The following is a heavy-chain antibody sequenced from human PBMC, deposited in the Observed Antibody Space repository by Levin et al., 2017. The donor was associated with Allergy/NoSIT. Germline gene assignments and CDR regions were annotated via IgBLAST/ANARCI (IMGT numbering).Heavy chain of an antibody. V-gene: IGHV3-11*05. CDR2: ISGTSSAI. Sequence: LSLTCAASGFTFRDYYMSWIRQAPGKGLELVSYISGTSSAIIYADSVKGRCTISRDNAQNSLYLQMNSLRAEDTAVDFCARGQLAAAVHYWGQGALVTVSS. CDR3: ARGQLAAAVHY. J-gene: IGHJ4*02. CDR1: GFTFRDYY. D-gene: IGHD6-13*01.